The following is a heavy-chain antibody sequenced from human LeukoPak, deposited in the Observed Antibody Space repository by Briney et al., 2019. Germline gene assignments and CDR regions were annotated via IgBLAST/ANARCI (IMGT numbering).Heavy chain of an antibody. CDR2: IYHSGST. D-gene: IGHD3-10*01. CDR1: GGSISSSNW. Sequence: PSETLSLTCAVSGGSISSSNWWSWVRQPPGKGLEWIGEIYHSGSTNYNPALQSRLSISIDTSKNQFSLKLMSVTAADTAVYYCARDSGTTGEVKFDPWRQGTLVTVSS. V-gene: IGHV4-4*02. CDR3: ARDSGTTGEVKFDP. J-gene: IGHJ5*02.